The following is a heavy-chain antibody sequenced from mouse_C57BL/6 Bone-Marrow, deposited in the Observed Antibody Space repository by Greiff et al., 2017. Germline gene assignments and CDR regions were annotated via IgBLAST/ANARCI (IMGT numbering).Heavy chain of an antibody. V-gene: IGHV3-5*01. J-gene: IGHJ4*01. CDR1: GISITTGNYR. D-gene: IGHD2-4*01. Sequence: EVKLVESGPGLVKPSQTVFLTCTVTGISITTGNYRWSWIRQFPGNKLEWIGYIYYSGTITYHPSLTSRTTITRDTPKNQFFLEMNSLTAEDTATYYCARGLDYYAMDYWGQGTSVTVSS. CDR2: IYYSGTI. CDR3: ARGLDYYAMDY.